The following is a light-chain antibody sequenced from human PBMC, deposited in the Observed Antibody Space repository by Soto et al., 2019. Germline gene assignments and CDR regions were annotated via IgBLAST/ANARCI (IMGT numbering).Light chain of an antibody. CDR3: QVWDSSSDHLYV. Sequence: SYELSQPPSVSVAPGQTASIPCWGNNIGRKTVHWYQQKPGQAPILVVYDDGDRPSGIPERFSGSNSGNTATLTITRVEAGDEADYYCQVWDSSSDHLYVFGTGTKVIVL. J-gene: IGLJ1*01. CDR2: DDG. V-gene: IGLV3-21*02. CDR1: NIGRKT.